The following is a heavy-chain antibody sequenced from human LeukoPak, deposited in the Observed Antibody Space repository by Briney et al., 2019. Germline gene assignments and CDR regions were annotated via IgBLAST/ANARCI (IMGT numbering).Heavy chain of an antibody. J-gene: IGHJ3*02. Sequence: ASVKVSCKASGYTFTSYYIHWVRQAPGQGLEWTGIINPGGGRTSYAQKFQGRVTMTRDMSTSTVYMELSSLKSEDTAVYYCARAGGEAAAAIDAFDIWGQGTMVTVSS. CDR1: GYTFTSYY. CDR3: ARAGGEAAAAIDAFDI. V-gene: IGHV1-46*01. CDR2: INPGGGRT. D-gene: IGHD2-2*02.